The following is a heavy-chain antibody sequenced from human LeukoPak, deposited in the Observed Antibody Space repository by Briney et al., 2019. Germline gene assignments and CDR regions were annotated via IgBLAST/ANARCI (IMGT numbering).Heavy chain of an antibody. V-gene: IGHV3-48*01. CDR1: GFTFSSYS. CDR2: ISSSSITI. J-gene: IGHJ4*02. D-gene: IGHD3-22*01. Sequence: GGSLRLSCAASGFTFSSYSLNWVRQAPGKGLEWVSFISSSSITIYYADSVKGRFTISRDNSKNTLYLQMNSLRAEDTAVYYCARQTYYYDSSGYYSGAFDYWGQGTLVTVSS. CDR3: ARQTYYYDSSGYYSGAFDY.